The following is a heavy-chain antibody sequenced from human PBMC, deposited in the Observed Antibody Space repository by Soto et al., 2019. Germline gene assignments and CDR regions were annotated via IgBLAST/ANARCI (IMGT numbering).Heavy chain of an antibody. Sequence: SETLSHTCTVSGGSVITGSQYWSWIRQSPGKGLEWVGYIYYSGSTNYSPSLRSRVIISVDTSKNQFSLQLSSVTAADTAVYYCARDRYFGSGTCRVDDCSYSGMDVLGQGTTVTVSS. D-gene: IGHD3-10*01. CDR2: IYYSGST. CDR3: ARDRYFGSGTCRVDDCSYSGMDV. CDR1: GGSVITGSQY. J-gene: IGHJ6*02. V-gene: IGHV4-61*01.